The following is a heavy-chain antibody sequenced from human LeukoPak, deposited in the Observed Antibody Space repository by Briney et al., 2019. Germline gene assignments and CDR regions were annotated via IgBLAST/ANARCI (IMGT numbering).Heavy chain of an antibody. J-gene: IGHJ4*02. D-gene: IGHD2-2*01. V-gene: IGHV4-39*01. Sequence: SETLSLTCTVSGGSISSSSYYWGWIRQPPGKGLEWIGSIYYSGSTYYNPSLKSRVTISVGTSKNQFSLKLSSVTAADTAVYYCASRRAYCSSTSCSGYFDYWGQGTLVTVSS. CDR1: GGSISSSSYY. CDR3: ASRRAYCSSTSCSGYFDY. CDR2: IYYSGST.